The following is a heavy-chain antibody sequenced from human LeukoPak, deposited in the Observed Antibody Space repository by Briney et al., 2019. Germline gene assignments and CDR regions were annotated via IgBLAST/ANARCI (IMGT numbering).Heavy chain of an antibody. CDR1: EYSFPNYC. CDR2: IYPDDSDT. D-gene: IGHD1-26*01. CDR3: ARGGDWGSYLAPI. V-gene: IGHV5-51*03. Sequence: KPGESLKISCKHSEYSFPNYCIGWVRQMPGKGLEWMGIIYPDDSDTRYSPSFQGQVTISADKSISTAYLQWSSLKASDTAMYYCARGGDWGSYLAPIWGQGTMVTVSS. J-gene: IGHJ3*02.